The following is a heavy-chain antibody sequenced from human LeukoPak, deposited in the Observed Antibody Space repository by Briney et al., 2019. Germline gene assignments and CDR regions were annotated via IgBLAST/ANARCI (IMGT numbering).Heavy chain of an antibody. V-gene: IGHV3-21*01. CDR3: ARDFHDSSGYYYVTSHYYYYYGMDV. Sequence: GGSLRLSCAASGFTFSSYGMHWVRQAPGKGLEWVSSISSSSSYIYYADSVKGRFTISRDNAKNSLCLQMNSLRAEDTAVYYCARDFHDSSGYYYVTSHYYYYYGMDVWGQGTTVTVSS. CDR2: ISSSSSYI. J-gene: IGHJ6*02. D-gene: IGHD3-22*01. CDR1: GFTFSSYG.